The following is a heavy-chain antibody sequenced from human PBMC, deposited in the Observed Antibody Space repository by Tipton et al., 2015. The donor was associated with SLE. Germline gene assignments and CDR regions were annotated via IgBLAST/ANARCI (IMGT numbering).Heavy chain of an antibody. CDR2: ISGSGGST. CDR3: AKAGFDKWELLRNWYFDL. V-gene: IGHV3-23*01. Sequence: GSLRLSCAASGFTFSSYAMSWVRQAPGKGLEWVSAISGSGGSTYYADSVKGRFTISRDNSKNTLYLQMNSLRAEDTAVYYCAKAGFDKWELLRNWYFDLWGRGTLVTVSS. J-gene: IGHJ2*01. CDR1: GFTFSSYA. D-gene: IGHD1-26*01.